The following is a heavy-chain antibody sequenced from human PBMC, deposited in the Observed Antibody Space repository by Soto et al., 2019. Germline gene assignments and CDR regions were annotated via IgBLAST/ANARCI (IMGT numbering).Heavy chain of an antibody. D-gene: IGHD6-6*01. CDR3: ARMSSGSSYFDY. CDR1: GGSISSSSYY. J-gene: IGHJ4*02. V-gene: IGHV4-39*07. CDR2: IYHSGST. Sequence: SETLSLTCTVSGGSISSSSYYWGWIRQPPGKGLEWIGSIYHSGSTYYNPSLKSRVTISVDKSKNQFSLNLASVTAADTAFYYCARMSSGSSYFDYWGQGILVTVSS.